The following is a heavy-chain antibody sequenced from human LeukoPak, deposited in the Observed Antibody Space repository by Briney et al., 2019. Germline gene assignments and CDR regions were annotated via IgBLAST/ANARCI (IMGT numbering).Heavy chain of an antibody. V-gene: IGHV4-59*01. CDR3: ARASFSGSPHNWLDP. Sequence: SETLSLTCTVSGGSISSYYWSWIRQPPGKGLEWIGYIYYSGSTNYNPSLKSRVTISVDTSKNQFSLKLSSVTAADTAVYYCARASFSGSPHNWLDPWGQGTLVTVSS. CDR2: IYYSGST. J-gene: IGHJ5*02. D-gene: IGHD2-15*01. CDR1: GGSISSYY.